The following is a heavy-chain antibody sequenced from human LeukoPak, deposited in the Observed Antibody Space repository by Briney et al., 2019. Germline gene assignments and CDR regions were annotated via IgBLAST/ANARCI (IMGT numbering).Heavy chain of an antibody. J-gene: IGHJ6*04. CDR2: ITSSCSYI. Sequence: GGSLRLSCAASGFTFSTYNMNWVRQAPGKGLEWVSSITSSCSYIYYADLVKGRFTISRDNAKNSLYLQMNSLRAEDTAVYYCARGPTMKMDVWGKGTTVTVSS. CDR1: GFTFSTYN. CDR3: ARGPTMKMDV. D-gene: IGHD3-22*01. V-gene: IGHV3-21*01.